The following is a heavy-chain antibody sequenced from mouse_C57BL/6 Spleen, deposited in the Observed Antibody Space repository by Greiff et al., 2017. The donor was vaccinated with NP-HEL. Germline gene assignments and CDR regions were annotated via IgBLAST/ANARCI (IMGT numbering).Heavy chain of an antibody. CDR2: IYPGDGDT. CDR3: AREGGLPLAMDY. V-gene: IGHV1-80*01. J-gene: IGHJ4*01. Sequence: QVQLQQSGAELVKPGASVKISCKASGYAFSSYWMNWVKQRPGKGLEWIGQIYPGDGDTNYNGKFKGKATLTADKSSSTAYMQLSSLTSEDSAVYFCAREGGLPLAMDYWGQGTSVTVSS. D-gene: IGHD2-10*01. CDR1: GYAFSSYW.